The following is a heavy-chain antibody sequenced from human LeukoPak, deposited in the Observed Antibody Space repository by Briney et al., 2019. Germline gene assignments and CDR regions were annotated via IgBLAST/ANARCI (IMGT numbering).Heavy chain of an antibody. CDR2: ISYDGSNK. Sequence: TGGSLRLSCAASGFTFSSYAMHWVRQAPGKGLEWVAVISYDGSNKYYADSVKGRFTISRDNSKNTLYLQMNSLRAEDTAVYYCARAGLRYFDWHFDYWGQGTLVTVSS. CDR1: GFTFSSYA. CDR3: ARAGLRYFDWHFDY. V-gene: IGHV3-30-3*01. D-gene: IGHD3-9*01. J-gene: IGHJ4*02.